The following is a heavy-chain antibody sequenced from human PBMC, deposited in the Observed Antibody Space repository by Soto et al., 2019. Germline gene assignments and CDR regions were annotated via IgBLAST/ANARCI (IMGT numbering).Heavy chain of an antibody. J-gene: IGHJ4*02. Sequence: EVQLLESGGGLVQPGGSLRLSCTASGFTFSDYAMSWVRQVPGKGMEWVSAGSGSGASTFYAESVRGRFNISRDNFNNTVYLQMNRRIDEGTAGYFCATLEGFVMIVVTHDHWVRGTQVSVAP. CDR1: GFTFSDYA. D-gene: IGHD3-22*01. CDR3: ATLEGFVMIVVTHDH. V-gene: IGHV3-23*01. CDR2: GSGSGAST.